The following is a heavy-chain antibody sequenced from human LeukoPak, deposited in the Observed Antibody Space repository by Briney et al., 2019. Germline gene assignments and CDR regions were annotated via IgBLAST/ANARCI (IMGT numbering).Heavy chain of an antibody. Sequence: SGGSLRLSCAASGFTFSSYTMNWVRQAPGKGLEWVSSITSTSSYINYADSVKGRFTISRDNAKNSLYLQMNSLRAEDTAVYYCARAGGATDYWGQGTLVTVSS. V-gene: IGHV3-21*01. J-gene: IGHJ4*02. CDR2: ITSTSSYI. D-gene: IGHD4-23*01. CDR3: ARAGGATDY. CDR1: GFTFSSYT.